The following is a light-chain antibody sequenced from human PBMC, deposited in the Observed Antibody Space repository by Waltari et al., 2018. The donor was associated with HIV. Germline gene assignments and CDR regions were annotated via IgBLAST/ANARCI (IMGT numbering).Light chain of an antibody. CDR2: RNN. CDR3: AAWDDSLSAVV. Sequence: QSVLTQPPSASGTPGQRVPIPCSGSSSNIGSKYVYWFQQLPGTAPNLLMYRNNQRPSGVPDRVSGSKSGTSASLAISGLRAEDEADYYCAAWDDSLSAVVFGGGTKLTVL. V-gene: IGLV1-47*01. CDR1: SSNIGSKY. J-gene: IGLJ3*02.